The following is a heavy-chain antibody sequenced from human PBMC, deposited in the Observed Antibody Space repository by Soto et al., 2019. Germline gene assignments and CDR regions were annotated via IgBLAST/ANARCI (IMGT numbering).Heavy chain of an antibody. CDR3: ARLVVVAEGAFDI. CDR2: IYSGGST. J-gene: IGHJ3*02. Sequence: GGSLRLSCAASGFTVSSNYMSWVRQAPGKGLEWVSVIYSGGSTYYADSVKGRFTISRDNSKNTLYLQMNSLRAEDTAVYYCARLVVVAEGAFDIWGQGTMVTVS. D-gene: IGHD2-15*01. CDR1: GFTVSSNY. V-gene: IGHV3-66*01.